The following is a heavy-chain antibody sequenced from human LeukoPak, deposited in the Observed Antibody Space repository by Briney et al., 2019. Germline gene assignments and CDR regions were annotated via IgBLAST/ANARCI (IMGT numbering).Heavy chain of an antibody. CDR2: INPNSGGT. CDR3: ARDLRRAMAGTGY. CDR1: GYTFTGYY. D-gene: IGHD6-19*01. Sequence: ASVKVSCKASGYTFTGYYMHWVRQAPGQGLEWMGWINPNSGGTNYAQKFQGRVTMTRDTSISTAYMELSRLRSEDTAVYYCARDLRRAMAGTGYWGQGTLVTVSS. V-gene: IGHV1-2*02. J-gene: IGHJ4*02.